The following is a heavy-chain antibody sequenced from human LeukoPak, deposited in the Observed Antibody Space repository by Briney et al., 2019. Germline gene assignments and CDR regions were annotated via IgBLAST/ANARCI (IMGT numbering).Heavy chain of an antibody. CDR1: GGSIGTSNW. V-gene: IGHV4-4*02. CDR3: ARAHYGDYGGGAFDF. J-gene: IGHJ3*01. D-gene: IGHD4-17*01. CDR2: IYHSGST. Sequence: SETLSLTCAVSGGSIGTSNWWNWVRQPPGKGLEWIGEIYHSGSTNYSPSLKSRVTISLDKSKNQFSLELTSVTAADTAVYYCARAHYGDYGGGAFDFWGQGIVVTVSS.